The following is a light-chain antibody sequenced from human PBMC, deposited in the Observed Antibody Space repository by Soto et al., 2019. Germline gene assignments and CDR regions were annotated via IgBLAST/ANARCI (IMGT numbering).Light chain of an antibody. CDR1: QSISSD. J-gene: IGKJ5*01. CDR2: GAS. V-gene: IGKV3-15*01. Sequence: EIVMTHSPDTLSVSPWEIATLSCRASQSISSDLAWYQQKPGQAPRLLISGASTRATGIPARFSGSGSGTEFTLTISSLQSEDLAVYYCQQYNKWPPITFGQGTRLEIK. CDR3: QQYNKWPPIT.